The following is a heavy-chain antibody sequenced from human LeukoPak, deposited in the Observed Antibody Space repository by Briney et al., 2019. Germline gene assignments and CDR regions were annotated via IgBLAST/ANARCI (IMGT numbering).Heavy chain of an antibody. CDR3: AISSWYNKPSY. CDR1: GYTFTGYY. Sequence: ASVKVSCKASGYTFTGYYMHWVRQAPGKGLEWMGGFDPEDGETIYAQKFQGRVTMTEDTSTDTAYMELSSLRSEDTAVYYCAISSWYNKPSYWGQGTLVTVSS. CDR2: FDPEDGET. V-gene: IGHV1-24*01. J-gene: IGHJ4*02. D-gene: IGHD6-13*01.